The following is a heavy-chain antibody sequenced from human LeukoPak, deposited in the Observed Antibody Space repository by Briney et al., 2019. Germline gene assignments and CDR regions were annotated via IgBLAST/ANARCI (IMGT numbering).Heavy chain of an antibody. CDR1: GFTFSGSA. Sequence: GGSLRLSCAASGFTFSGSAMHWVRQAPGKGLEWVAVISYDGSNKYYADSVKGRFTISRDNSKNTLYLQMNSLRAEDTAVYYCAKKSYDYVWGSVFDYWGQGTLVTVSS. CDR3: AKKSYDYVWGSVFDY. J-gene: IGHJ4*02. V-gene: IGHV3-30*18. D-gene: IGHD3-16*01. CDR2: ISYDGSNK.